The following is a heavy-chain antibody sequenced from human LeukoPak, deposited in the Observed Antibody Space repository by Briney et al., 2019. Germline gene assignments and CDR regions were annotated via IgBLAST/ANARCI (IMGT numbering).Heavy chain of an antibody. V-gene: IGHV4-39*01. CDR3: ARRGPNYYDSSGPDY. J-gene: IGHJ4*02. D-gene: IGHD3-22*01. CDR1: GGSIRSSYYY. Sequence: SETLSLTCTVSGGSIRSSYYYWGWIRQPPGKGLEWIGSIYYSGSTYYNPSLKSRVTISVDTSKNQFSLKLSSVTAADTAVYYCARRGPNYYDSSGPDYWGQGTLVTVSS. CDR2: IYYSGST.